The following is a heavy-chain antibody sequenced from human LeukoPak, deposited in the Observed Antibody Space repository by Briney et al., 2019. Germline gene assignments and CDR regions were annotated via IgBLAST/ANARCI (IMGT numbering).Heavy chain of an antibody. CDR3: ARDQDTAMVPDAFDI. V-gene: IGHV1-69*06. D-gene: IGHD5-18*01. CDR1: GGTFSSYA. J-gene: IGHJ3*02. CDR2: IIPIFGTA. Sequence: SVKVSCKASGGTFSSYAISWVRQAPGQGLEWMGGIIPIFGTANYAQKFQGRVTITADKSTSTAYMELRSLRSDDTAVYYCARDQDTAMVPDAFDIWGQGTVVTVSS.